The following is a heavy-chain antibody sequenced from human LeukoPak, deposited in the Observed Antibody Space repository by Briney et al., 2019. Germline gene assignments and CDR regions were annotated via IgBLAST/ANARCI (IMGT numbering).Heavy chain of an antibody. J-gene: IGHJ6*03. D-gene: IGHD1-7*01. CDR2: IYTSGST. CDR1: GGSISSGSYY. Sequence: PSETLSLTCTVSGGSISSGSYYWSWIRQPAGKGLEWIGRIYTSGSTNYNPSLKSRVTISVDTSKNQFSLKLSSVTAAYTAVHYCARDPGTTPLVYYYYMDVWGKGTTVTVSS. V-gene: IGHV4-61*02. CDR3: ARDPGTTPLVYYYYMDV.